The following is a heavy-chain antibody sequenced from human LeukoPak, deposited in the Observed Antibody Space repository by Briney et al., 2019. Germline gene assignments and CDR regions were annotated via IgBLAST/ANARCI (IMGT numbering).Heavy chain of an antibody. CDR2: IYYSGST. CDR1: GGFISSSSYY. D-gene: IGHD5-18*01. V-gene: IGHV4-39*07. Sequence: PSETLSLTCTVSGGFISSSSYYGCWIRQPPEKGLECIGSIYYSGSTYYSPSLKSRVTISVDTSKNQFSLKLRSVTAADTAVYYCASHPVEGQLWSFDYWGQGTLVTVSS. CDR3: ASHPVEGQLWSFDY. J-gene: IGHJ4*02.